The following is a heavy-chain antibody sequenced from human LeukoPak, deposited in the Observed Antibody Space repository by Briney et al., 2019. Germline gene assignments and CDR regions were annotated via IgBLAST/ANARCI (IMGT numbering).Heavy chain of an antibody. CDR3: ARKFTILGYMDV. V-gene: IGHV1-69*01. D-gene: IGHD3-3*01. Sequence: SSVKVSCKASGGTFSSYAISWVRQAPGQGLEWMGGIIPIFGTANYAQKFQGRVTITADESTSTAYMELSSLRSEDTAVYYRARKFTILGYMDVWGKGTTVTVSS. CDR2: IIPIFGTA. J-gene: IGHJ6*03. CDR1: GGTFSSYA.